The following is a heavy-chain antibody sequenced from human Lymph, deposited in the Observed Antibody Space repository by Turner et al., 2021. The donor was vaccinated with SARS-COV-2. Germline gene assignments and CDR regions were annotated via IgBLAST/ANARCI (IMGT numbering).Heavy chain of an antibody. CDR3: ARDSPYCSSTSCYDP. J-gene: IGHJ5*02. V-gene: IGHV1-69*10. Sequence: QFQLLHSVPAATNPVSSVMFSCKASGGTFSSYAITGVRQAPGQGLEWMGGIIPIIARANYAQKFQGRVTITADKSTSTAYMELSSLRSEDTAVYYCARDSPYCSSTSCYDPWGQGTLVTVSS. CDR2: IIPIIARA. D-gene: IGHD2-2*01. CDR1: GGTFSSYA.